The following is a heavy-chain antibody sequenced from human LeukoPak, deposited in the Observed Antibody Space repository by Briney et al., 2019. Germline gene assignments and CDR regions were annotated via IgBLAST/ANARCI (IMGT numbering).Heavy chain of an antibody. V-gene: IGHV3-48*03. J-gene: IGHJ4*02. CDR2: ITSSGDIK. D-gene: IGHD3-10*01. CDR3: ARDIYGDEDFDY. Sequence: GGSLRLSCATSGFTFTTYEMNWVRQAPGKGLEWVSYITSSGDIKTYADPVKGRFTMSRDGAKNSVYLQMNSLRPEDTAVYYCARDIYGDEDFDYWGQGTLVSVSS. CDR1: GFTFTTYE.